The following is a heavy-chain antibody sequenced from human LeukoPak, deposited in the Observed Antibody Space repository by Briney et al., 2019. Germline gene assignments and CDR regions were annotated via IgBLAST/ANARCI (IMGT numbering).Heavy chain of an antibody. CDR2: ISGSGGST. CDR3: AKGLVAVAGTTGYAFDI. Sequence: GGSLRLSCAASGFTFSSYAMSWVRQAPGKGLEWVSAISGSGGSTYYADSVKGRFTISRDNSKNTLYPQMNSLRAEDTAVYYCAKGLVAVAGTTGYAFDIWGQGTMVTVSS. CDR1: GFTFSSYA. D-gene: IGHD6-19*01. V-gene: IGHV3-23*01. J-gene: IGHJ3*02.